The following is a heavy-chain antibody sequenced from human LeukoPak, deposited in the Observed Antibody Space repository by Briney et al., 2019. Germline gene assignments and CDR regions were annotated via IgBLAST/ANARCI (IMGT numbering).Heavy chain of an antibody. CDR3: ANSIEDGGFDY. V-gene: IGHV1-2*02. CDR1: GYTFTGYY. CDR2: INPNSGGT. D-gene: IGHD2-15*01. Sequence: ASVKVSCKAPGYTFTGYYMHWVRQAPGQGLEWMGWINPNSGGTNYAQKFQGRVTMTRDTSIDTAYMELSRLRSDDTAVFYCANSIEDGGFDYWGQGTLVTVSS. J-gene: IGHJ4*02.